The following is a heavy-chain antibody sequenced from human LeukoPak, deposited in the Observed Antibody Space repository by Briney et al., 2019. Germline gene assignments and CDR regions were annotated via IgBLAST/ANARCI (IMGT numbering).Heavy chain of an antibody. CDR1: GGSISSGYYY. D-gene: IGHD3-10*01. CDR3: ARQISYYTSRPYYYYYMDV. Sequence: SETLSLTCRVSGGSISSGYYYWGWIRQPPGKGLEWIGSISYSGSTFYNPSLKSRVTISVDTSKNQFSLKLSSVTAADTAVYYCARQISYYTSRPYYYYYMDVWGKGTTVTISS. V-gene: IGHV4-39*01. CDR2: ISYSGST. J-gene: IGHJ6*03.